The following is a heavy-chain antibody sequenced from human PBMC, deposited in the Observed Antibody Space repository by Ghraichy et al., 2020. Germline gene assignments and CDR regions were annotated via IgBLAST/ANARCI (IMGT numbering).Heavy chain of an antibody. Sequence: SQTLSLTCAVYGGSFSGYYWSWIRQPPGKGLEWIGEINHSGSTNYNPSLKSRVTISVDTSKNQFSLKLSSMTAADTAVYYCASLRNSWYEEGNWLDPWGQGTLVTVSS. CDR3: ASLRNSWYEEGNWLDP. V-gene: IGHV4-34*01. CDR1: GGSFSGYY. J-gene: IGHJ5*02. D-gene: IGHD6-13*01. CDR2: INHSGST.